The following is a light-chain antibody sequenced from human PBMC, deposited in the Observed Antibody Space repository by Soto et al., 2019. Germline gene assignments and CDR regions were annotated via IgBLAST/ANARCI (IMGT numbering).Light chain of an antibody. CDR1: QAVPNN. V-gene: IGKV1-9*01. CDR3: QHYNSYSEA. J-gene: IGKJ1*01. CDR2: EES. Sequence: DIHLTQSPSFLSASLGDRSTITCRPSQAVPNNMAWYKQKPGKPPKLLIYEESTLHSGVPSRFSGRESGTQFTLTISSLQPDDVATYYCQHYNSYSEAFGQGTKVDIK.